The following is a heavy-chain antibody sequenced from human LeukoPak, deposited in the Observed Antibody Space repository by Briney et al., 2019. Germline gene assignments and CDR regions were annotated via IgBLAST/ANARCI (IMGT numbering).Heavy chain of an antibody. CDR2: ISGSGGST. D-gene: IGHD3-3*01. CDR3: AKEYASRGLEWLFISNHPQYYFDY. J-gene: IGHJ4*02. CDR1: GFTFSSYA. V-gene: IGHV3-23*01. Sequence: GGSLRLSCAASGFTFSSYAMSWVRQAPGKGLEWVSAISGSGGSTYYADSVKGRFTISRDNSKNTLYLQMNSLRAEDTAVYYCAKEYASRGLEWLFISNHPQYYFDYWGQGTLVTVSS.